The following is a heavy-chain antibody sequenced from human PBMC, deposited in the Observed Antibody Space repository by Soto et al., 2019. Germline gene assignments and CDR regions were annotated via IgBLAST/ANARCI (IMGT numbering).Heavy chain of an antibody. CDR1: GGSISGGVYY. Sequence: QVQLQESGPGLVKPSQTLSLTCTVSGGSISGGVYYWSWIRQPPGKGLEWIGYIFDSGSTYYNPSLKRRVTIPVYTSKNQCSLRLSSVTAADTAVYYCAREIIPLTTDWYFDLWGRGTLVTVSS. CDR3: AREIIPLTTDWYFDL. J-gene: IGHJ2*01. D-gene: IGHD4-17*01. V-gene: IGHV4-30-4*01. CDR2: IFDSGST.